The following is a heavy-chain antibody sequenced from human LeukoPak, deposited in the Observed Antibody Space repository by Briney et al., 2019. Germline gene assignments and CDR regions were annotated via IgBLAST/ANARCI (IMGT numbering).Heavy chain of an antibody. J-gene: IGHJ4*02. V-gene: IGHV3-7*01. CDR3: ARERAEDIVVVPAAIHPEIVATIDDFDY. CDR2: IKQDGSEK. CDR1: GSTFSSYW. D-gene: IGHD2-2*02. Sequence: GGSLRLSCAASGSTFSSYWMSWVHQAPGKGLEWVANIKQDGSEKYYVDSVKGRFTISRDNAKNSLYLQMNSLRAEDTAVYYCARERAEDIVVVPAAIHPEIVATIDDFDYWGQGTLVTVSS.